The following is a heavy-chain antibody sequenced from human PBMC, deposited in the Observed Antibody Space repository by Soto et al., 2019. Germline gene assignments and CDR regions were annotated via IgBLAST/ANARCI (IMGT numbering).Heavy chain of an antibody. Sequence: QVLLVQSEAAVKKPGASVKVSCKASGYTFTLYYIHWVRQAPEQGLELMGWINPNTGGTNSAQKYKGRVTMTRDTSIRTVYMELSGLRSDDTAVYYCARGGSWYDYWGQGTLVTVSS. J-gene: IGHJ4*02. V-gene: IGHV1-2*02. D-gene: IGHD6-13*01. CDR3: ARGGSWYDY. CDR1: GYTFTLYY. CDR2: INPNTGGT.